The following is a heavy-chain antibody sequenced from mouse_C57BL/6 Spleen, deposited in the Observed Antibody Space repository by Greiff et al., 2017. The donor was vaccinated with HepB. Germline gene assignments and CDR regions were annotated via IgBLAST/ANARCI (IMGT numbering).Heavy chain of an antibody. CDR2: ISNLEYSI. Sequence: VQLVESGGGLVQPGGSLKLSCAASGFTFSDYGMAWVRQAPRKGPEWVAFISNLEYSIYSADTVTGRFTISRENAKNTLYLEMRSLRSEDTAMYYCARLYYSGLWYFDVWGTGTTVTVSS. CDR1: GFTFSDYG. D-gene: IGHD2-12*01. CDR3: ARLYYSGLWYFDV. V-gene: IGHV5-15*01. J-gene: IGHJ1*03.